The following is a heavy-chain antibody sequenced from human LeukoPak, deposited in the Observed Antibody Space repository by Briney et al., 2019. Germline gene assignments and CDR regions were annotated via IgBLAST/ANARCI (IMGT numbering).Heavy chain of an antibody. CDR2: SYDRGST. CDR3: ARHDMDVAGGGLAYFDY. D-gene: IGHD1-26*01. V-gene: IGHV4-59*08. CDR1: GGSISMYY. Sequence: SETLSLTCTVSGGSISMYYWSWIRQPAGEGLEWIGYSYDRGSTNYNPSLKSRVAISVATSKNQFSLKLSSVTAADTAVYYCARHDMDVAGGGLAYFDYWGQGTLVTVSS. J-gene: IGHJ4*02.